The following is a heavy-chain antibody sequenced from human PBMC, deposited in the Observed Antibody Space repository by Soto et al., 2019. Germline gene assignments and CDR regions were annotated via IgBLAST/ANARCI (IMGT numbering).Heavy chain of an antibody. CDR2: IYHSGST. CDR1: GGSISRGGYS. D-gene: IGHD2-21*01. CDR3: AREVRDYGMDV. V-gene: IGHV4-30-2*01. J-gene: IGHJ6*02. Sequence: QLQLQESGSGLVKPSQTLSLTCAVSGGSISRGGYSWSWIRQPPGRGLEWIGYIYHSGSTYYNPSLKSRVTISVDRSKNQFSLKLSSVTAADTAVYYCAREVRDYGMDVWGQGTTVTVSS.